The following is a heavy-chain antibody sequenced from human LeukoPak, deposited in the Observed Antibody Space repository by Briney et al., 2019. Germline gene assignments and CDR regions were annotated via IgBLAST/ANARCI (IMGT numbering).Heavy chain of an antibody. D-gene: IGHD3-3*01. CDR3: ARLRLRFLEWFNDAFDI. Sequence: ASVKVSCKASGYTFTSYGISWVRQAPGQGLEWMGWISAYNGNTNYAQKLQGRVTMTTDTSTSTAYMELRSLRSDDTAVYYCARLRLRFLEWFNDAFDIWGQGTMVTVSS. CDR1: GYTFTSYG. J-gene: IGHJ3*02. V-gene: IGHV1-18*01. CDR2: ISAYNGNT.